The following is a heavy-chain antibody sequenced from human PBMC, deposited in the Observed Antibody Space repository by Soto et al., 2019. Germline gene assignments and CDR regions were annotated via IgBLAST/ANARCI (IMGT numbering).Heavy chain of an antibody. D-gene: IGHD2-2*01. J-gene: IGHJ4*02. CDR3: ARELSTSWYFGY. CDR1: GFTFSSYG. V-gene: IGHV3-33*01. CDR2: IWYDGSNK. Sequence: GGSLRLSCAASGFTFSSYGMHWVRQAPGKGLEWVAVIWYDGSNKYYADSVKGRFTISRDNSKNTLYLQMNSLRAEDTAVYYCARELSTSWYFGYWGQGTLVTVSS.